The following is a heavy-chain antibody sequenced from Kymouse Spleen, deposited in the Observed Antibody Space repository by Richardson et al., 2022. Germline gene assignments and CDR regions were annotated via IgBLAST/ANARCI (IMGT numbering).Heavy chain of an antibody. CDR1: GGSISSYY. CDR2: IYYSGST. D-gene: IGHD6-13*01. J-gene: IGHJ2*01. V-gene: IGHV4-59*01. CDR3: ARRSSSWWGYFDL. Sequence: QVQLQESGPGLVKPSETLSLTCTVSGGSISSYYWSWIRQPPGKGLEWIGYIYYSGSTNYNPSLKSRVTISVDTSKNQFSLKLSSVTAADTAVYYCARRSSSWWGYFDLWGRGTLVTVSS.